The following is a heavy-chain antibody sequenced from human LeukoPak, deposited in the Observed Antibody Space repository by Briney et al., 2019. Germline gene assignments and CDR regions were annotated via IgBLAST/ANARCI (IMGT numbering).Heavy chain of an antibody. V-gene: IGHV4-59*01. Sequence: PSETLSLTCTVSGVSISNFYWSWIRQSPGKGPEWLGYIHYSGSTNYNPSLKSRVTISVDTSKNQFSLKLSSVTAADTAVYYCATHPPRFCSGGTCSDYWGQGTLVTVSS. CDR3: ATHPPRFCSGGTCSDY. CDR2: IHYSGST. J-gene: IGHJ4*02. CDR1: GVSISNFY. D-gene: IGHD2-15*01.